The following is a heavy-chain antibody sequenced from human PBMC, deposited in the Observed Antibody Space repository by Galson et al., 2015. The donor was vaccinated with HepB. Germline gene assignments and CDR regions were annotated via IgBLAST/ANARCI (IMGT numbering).Heavy chain of an antibody. V-gene: IGHV6-1*01. D-gene: IGHD6-19*01. CDR2: TYYRSKWYN. CDR3: ARAHDVTVAGTGGLDY. Sequence: CAISGDSVSSNSAAWNWIRQSPSRGLEWLGRTYYRSKWYNDYAVSVKSRITINPDTSKNQFSLQLNSVTPEDTAVYYCARAHDVTVAGTGGLDYWGQGTLVTVSS. J-gene: IGHJ4*02. CDR1: GDSVSSNSAA.